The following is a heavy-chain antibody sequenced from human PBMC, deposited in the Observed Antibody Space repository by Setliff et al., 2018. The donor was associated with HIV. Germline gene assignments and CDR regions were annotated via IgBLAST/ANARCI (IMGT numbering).Heavy chain of an antibody. CDR2: INHSGIS. CDR3: ARLSSYRSSSYYFDY. D-gene: IGHD6-6*01. CDR1: GGSFSGHY. Sequence: SETLSLTCAVYGGSFSGHYWSWIRQPPGKGLEWIGEINHSGISNFNPSLKSRVTMSVDTSKNQFSLKLNSVTAADTAVYHCARLSSYRSSSYYFDYWGQGALVTVSS. J-gene: IGHJ4*02. V-gene: IGHV4-34*01.